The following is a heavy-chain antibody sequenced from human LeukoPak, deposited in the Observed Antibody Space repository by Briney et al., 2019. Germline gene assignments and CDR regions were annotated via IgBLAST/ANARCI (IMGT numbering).Heavy chain of an antibody. CDR2: ISYDGSNN. J-gene: IGHJ6*02. D-gene: IGHD2-8*02. V-gene: IGHV3-30*18. Sequence: GGSLRLSCAASGFXFSSYGIHWVRQAPGKGLEWVAFISYDGSNNYNADSVKGRFTISRDNSKNTLFLQMSSLRAEDTALYYCAKTLATGGGSYNMDVWGQGTTVTVS. CDR1: GFXFSSYG. CDR3: AKTLATGGGSYNMDV.